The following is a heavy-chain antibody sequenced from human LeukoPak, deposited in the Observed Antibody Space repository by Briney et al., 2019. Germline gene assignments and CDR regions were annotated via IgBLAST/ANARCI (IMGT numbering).Heavy chain of an antibody. V-gene: IGHV4-34*01. CDR2: INHSGST. D-gene: IGHD2-21*02. Sequence: SETLSLTCTVSGGSLNNYYWAWIRQPPGKGLEWIGEINHSGSTNYNPSLKSRVTISVDTSKNQFSLKLSSVTAADTAVYYCASTFYRRIVVVTASEYYFDYWGQGTLVTVSS. J-gene: IGHJ4*02. CDR3: ASTFYRRIVVVTASEYYFDY. CDR1: GGSLNNYY.